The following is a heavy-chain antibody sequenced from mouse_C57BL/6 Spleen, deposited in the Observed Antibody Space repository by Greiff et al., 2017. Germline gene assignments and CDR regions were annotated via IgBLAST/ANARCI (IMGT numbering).Heavy chain of an antibody. CDR3: ARYYYGSVYAYIDV. D-gene: IGHD1-1*01. J-gene: IGHJ1*03. V-gene: IGHV14-3*01. CDR2: IDPANGNT. CDR1: GFNIKNTY. Sequence: EVQVVESVAELVRPGASVKLSCTASGFNIKNTYMHWVKQRPEKGLEWIGRIDPANGNTKYAPKFQGKATITADTSSNTDYLQLSSLTSEDTTIYYCARYYYGSVYAYIDVWGTGTTVTVSS.